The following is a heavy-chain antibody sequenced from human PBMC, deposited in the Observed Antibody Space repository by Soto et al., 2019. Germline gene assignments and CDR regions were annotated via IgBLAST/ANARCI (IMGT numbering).Heavy chain of an antibody. CDR3: ARDRNGYRYTFDQ. Sequence: GGSLRLSCAASGFSFSDYYMGWIRQAPGKGLEWVSYISSTSLYTNYADSVKGRFTISRGNAKNSLYLQMNSLRAEDTAVYYCARDRNGYRYTFDQWGQGTLVTVSS. J-gene: IGHJ4*02. D-gene: IGHD5-18*01. V-gene: IGHV3-11*06. CDR1: GFSFSDYY. CDR2: ISSTSLYT.